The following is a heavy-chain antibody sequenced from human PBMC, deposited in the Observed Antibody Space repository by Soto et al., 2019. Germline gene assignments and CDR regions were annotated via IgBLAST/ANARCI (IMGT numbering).Heavy chain of an antibody. V-gene: IGHV3-33*01. CDR1: GFTFSSHG. J-gene: IGHJ5*02. D-gene: IGHD1-26*01. Sequence: QAQLAESGGGVVQPGRSLRLSCAASGFTFSSHGMHWVRQAPGKGLEWVAVIWYDGSHKYYADYVKGRFTISRDNSKNMVYLQMNKLRAEDTAVYYCERWDDGRKFDPWGQGTLVTVSS. CDR2: IWYDGSHK. CDR3: ERWDDGRKFDP.